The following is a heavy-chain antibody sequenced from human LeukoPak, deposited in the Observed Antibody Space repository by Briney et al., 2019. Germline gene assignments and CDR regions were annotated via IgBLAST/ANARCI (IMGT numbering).Heavy chain of an antibody. CDR3: ARGDTVAARPGRFDY. Sequence: SETLSLTCAVYGVSFSGYYWSWIRQPPGKGLKWIGEINHSGSTNYNPSLKSRVTISVDTSKNQFSLKLSSVTAADTAVYYCARGDTVAARPGRFDYWGQGTLVTVSS. CDR2: INHSGST. V-gene: IGHV4-34*01. J-gene: IGHJ4*02. D-gene: IGHD6-6*01. CDR1: GVSFSGYY.